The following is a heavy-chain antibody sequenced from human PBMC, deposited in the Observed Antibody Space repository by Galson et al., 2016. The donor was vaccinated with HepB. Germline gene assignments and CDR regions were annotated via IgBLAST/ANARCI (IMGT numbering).Heavy chain of an antibody. CDR2: ISPTSKTV. CDR3: ARELTWNYGDYYSGLDV. J-gene: IGHJ6*02. Sequence: SLRLSCAASGFLFSTYSFNWVRQAPGKGLEWVSYISPTSKTVHYADSVRGRFTISRDNGNNSLYLEMKGLRDEDTAVYYCARELTWNYGDYYSGLDVWGLGTPVSVSS. D-gene: IGHD1-7*01. CDR1: GFLFSTYS. V-gene: IGHV3-48*02.